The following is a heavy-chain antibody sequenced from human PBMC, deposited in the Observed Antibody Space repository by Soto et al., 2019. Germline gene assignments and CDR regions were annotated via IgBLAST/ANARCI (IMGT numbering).Heavy chain of an antibody. Sequence: EVQLVESGGGLVQPGGSLRLSCAASGFTFPTYWMNWVRQAPGKGLEWVANIKHDGSEENYVDSVKGRFTISRDNTKNSLYLQMNSLRAEDTALYYCARGAQLWYSDFDSWGQGTLVTVSS. J-gene: IGHJ5*01. V-gene: IGHV3-7*03. CDR3: ARGAQLWYSDFDS. CDR2: IKHDGSEE. D-gene: IGHD1-1*01. CDR1: GFTFPTYW.